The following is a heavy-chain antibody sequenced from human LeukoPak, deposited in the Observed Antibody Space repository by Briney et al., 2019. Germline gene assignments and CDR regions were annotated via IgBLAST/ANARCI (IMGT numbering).Heavy chain of an antibody. D-gene: IGHD6-13*01. CDR1: GFTLSTYW. V-gene: IGHV3-74*01. Sequence: GGSLRLSCAASGFTLSTYWMHWVRQGPGKGLVWVSCINSDGSRTTYADSVKGRFTISRDYAKNTLYLQMNTLRVEDTAVYYCARGSWSAADTNIDYWGQGTLVTVSS. CDR3: ARGSWSAADTNIDY. J-gene: IGHJ4*02. CDR2: INSDGSRT.